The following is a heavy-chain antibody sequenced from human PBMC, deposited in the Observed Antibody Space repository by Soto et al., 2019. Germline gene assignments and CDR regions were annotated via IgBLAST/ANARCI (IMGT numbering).Heavy chain of an antibody. CDR3: ARDRDGDYDY. CDR2: IFYTGST. J-gene: IGHJ4*02. Sequence: TLSLTCTVSGGPFSRGGYYWSWIRQHPGKGLECIGYIFYTGSTYYNPTLKSRVTMSVDTSKRQFSLNLSSLTAADTAVYYCARDRDGDYDYWGQGTLVTVSS. D-gene: IGHD4-17*01. V-gene: IGHV4-31*03. CDR1: GGPFSRGGYY.